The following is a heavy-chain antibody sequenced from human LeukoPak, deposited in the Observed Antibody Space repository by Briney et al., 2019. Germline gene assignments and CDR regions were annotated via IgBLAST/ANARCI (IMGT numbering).Heavy chain of an antibody. J-gene: IGHJ4*02. V-gene: IGHV3-23*01. D-gene: IGHD1-14*01. Sequence: GRSLRLSCTASGFTFGDYSMNWVRQAPGKGLEWVSAISGSGGSTYYADSVKGRFTISRDNSKNTLYLQMNSLRAEDTAVYYCAKDPESRRTFDYWGQGTLVTVSS. CDR2: ISGSGGST. CDR3: AKDPESRRTFDY. CDR1: GFTFGDYS.